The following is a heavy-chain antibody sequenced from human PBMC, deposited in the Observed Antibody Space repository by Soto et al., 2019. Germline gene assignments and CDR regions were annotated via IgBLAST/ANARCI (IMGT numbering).Heavy chain of an antibody. CDR1: GFTFSTYD. CDR3: ARVKSNGWYYFDN. D-gene: IGHD6-19*01. J-gene: IGHJ4*02. CDR2: IRTAGDT. V-gene: IGHV3-13*01. Sequence: GGSLRLSCAASGFTFSTYDMHWVRQVTGKGLEWVSAIRTAGDTYYPGSVKGRFTISRENAKNSLYLQMDSLRVEDTAVYYCARVKSNGWYYFDNWGQGTLVTVSS.